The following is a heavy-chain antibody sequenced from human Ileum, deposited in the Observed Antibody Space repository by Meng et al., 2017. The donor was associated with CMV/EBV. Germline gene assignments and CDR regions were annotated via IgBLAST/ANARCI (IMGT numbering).Heavy chain of an antibody. CDR1: GLVFRNNY. D-gene: IGHD3-16*01. CDR3: ARGKPSLETGETFQH. CDR2: ASYEGDSK. Sequence: GGSLRLSCRGSGLVFRNNYLHWVRQTPGRGLEWLALASYEGDSKYYAVSVRGRFTISKDNSENTVVLEMNSLGPEDTAVYYCARGKPSLETGETFQHWGQGTLVTVSS. V-gene: IGHV3-30*14. J-gene: IGHJ1*01.